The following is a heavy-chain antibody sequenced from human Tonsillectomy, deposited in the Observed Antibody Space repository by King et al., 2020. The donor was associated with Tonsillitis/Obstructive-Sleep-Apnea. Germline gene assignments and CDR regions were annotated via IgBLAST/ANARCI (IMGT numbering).Heavy chain of an antibody. J-gene: IGHJ4*02. CDR3: AHIDEYHLPNLFDY. V-gene: IGHV2-5*02. CDR1: GFSLSTSGVA. D-gene: IGHD2-2*01. CDR2: IYWDDDK. Sequence: ITLKESGRTLVKPTQTLTLTCTFSGFSLSTSGVAVGWIRQPPGKALEWLALIYWDDDKRYSPSLKSRLTITKDTSKNQVVLTMTNMDPVDTATYYCAHIDEYHLPNLFDYWGQGTLVTVSS.